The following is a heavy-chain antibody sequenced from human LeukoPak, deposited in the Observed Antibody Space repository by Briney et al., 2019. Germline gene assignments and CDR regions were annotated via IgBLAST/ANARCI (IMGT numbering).Heavy chain of an antibody. CDR1: GGSFSGYY. J-gene: IGHJ5*02. D-gene: IGHD1-26*01. V-gene: IGHV4-34*01. CDR2: ISHSGST. CDR3: ARAQRTYYAPVLRWFDP. Sequence: SETLSLTCAVYGGSFSGYYWSWIRQPPGKGLEWIGEISHSGSTNYNPSLKSRVTISVDTSKNQFSLKLSSVTAADTAVYYCARAQRTYYAPVLRWFDPWGQGTLVTVSS.